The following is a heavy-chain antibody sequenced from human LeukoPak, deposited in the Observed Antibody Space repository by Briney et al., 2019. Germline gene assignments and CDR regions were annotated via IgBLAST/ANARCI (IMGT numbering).Heavy chain of an antibody. V-gene: IGHV3-48*03. D-gene: IGHD2-8*01. J-gene: IGHJ3*02. CDR3: AKRGCSNGVCYTDDI. CDR1: GFTFSSYE. CDR2: ISGSGRTI. Sequence: GGSLRLSCAVSGFTFSSYEMNWVRQAPGKGLEWVSYISGSGRTIYYANSVKGRFTISRDNSKNTLYVQMNSLRAEDTAVYYCAKRGCSNGVCYTDDIWGQGTMVTVSS.